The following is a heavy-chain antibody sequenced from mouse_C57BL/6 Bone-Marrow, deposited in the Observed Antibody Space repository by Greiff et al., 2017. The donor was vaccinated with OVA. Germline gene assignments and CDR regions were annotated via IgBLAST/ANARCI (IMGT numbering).Heavy chain of an antibody. CDR2: INPSTGGT. CDR3: ASTPGSSPPFAY. D-gene: IGHD1-1*01. V-gene: IGHV1-42*01. CDR1: GYSFTGYY. Sequence: EVKLVESGPELVKPGASVKISCKASGYSFTGYYMNWVKQSPEKSLEWIGEINPSTGGTTYNQKFKAKATLTVDKSYSTAYMQLKSLTSEDSAVYYCASTPGSSPPFAYWGQGTLVTVSA. J-gene: IGHJ3*01.